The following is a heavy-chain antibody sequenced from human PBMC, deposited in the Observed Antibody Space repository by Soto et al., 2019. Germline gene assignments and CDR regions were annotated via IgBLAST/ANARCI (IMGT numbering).Heavy chain of an antibody. CDR2: IYYSGST. D-gene: IGHD5-18*01. CDR1: GGSISSGGYY. CDR3: ARVGYGYYYMDV. J-gene: IGHJ6*03. Sequence: QVQLQESGPGLVKPSQTLSLTCTVSGGSISSGGYYWSWIRQHPGKGLEWIGYIYYSGSTYYNPSLKSRVTISVDTSKNQCTLKLSSVTAADTAVYYCARVGYGYYYMDVWGKGTTVTASS. V-gene: IGHV4-31*03.